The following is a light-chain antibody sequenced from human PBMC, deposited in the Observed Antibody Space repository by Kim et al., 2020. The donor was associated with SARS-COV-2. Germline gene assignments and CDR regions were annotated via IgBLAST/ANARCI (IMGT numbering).Light chain of an antibody. CDR2: DTS. CDR1: RSLGY. Sequence: EIVLTQSPATLSLSPGERATLSCRASRSLGYLAWYQQKPGQAPSLLIYDTSTRATGVPARFSGSGSGTDFTLTISSLEPVDSAIYYCQQRDDWPLYTFGQGTKLEIK. J-gene: IGKJ2*01. CDR3: QQRDDWPLYT. V-gene: IGKV3-11*01.